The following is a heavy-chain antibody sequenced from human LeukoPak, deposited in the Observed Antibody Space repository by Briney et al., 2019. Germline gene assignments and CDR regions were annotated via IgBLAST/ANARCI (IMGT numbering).Heavy chain of an antibody. J-gene: IGHJ6*02. CDR2: ISYDGSNK. CDR3: AKDRTVVYYYYYGMDV. CDR1: GLTFSSYG. V-gene: IGHV3-30*18. D-gene: IGHD4-23*01. Sequence: GRSLRLSCAASGLTFSSYGMHWVRQAPGKGLEWVAVISYDGSNKYYADSVKGRFTISRDNSKNTLYLQMNSLRAEDTAVYYCAKDRTVVYYYYYGMDVWGQGTTVTVSS.